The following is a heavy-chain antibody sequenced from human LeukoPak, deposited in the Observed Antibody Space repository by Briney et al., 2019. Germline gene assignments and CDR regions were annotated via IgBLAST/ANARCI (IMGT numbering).Heavy chain of an antibody. J-gene: IGHJ4*02. Sequence: PGGSLRLSCAASGFTFSSYSMNWVRQAPGKGLEWVPSISSSSSYIYNADSVKGRFTISRDNAKNSLYLQMNSLRAEDTAVYYCARVGYGDLYYFDYWGQGTLVTVSS. CDR1: GFTFSSYS. V-gene: IGHV3-21*01. CDR3: ARVGYGDLYYFDY. D-gene: IGHD4-17*01. CDR2: ISSSSSYI.